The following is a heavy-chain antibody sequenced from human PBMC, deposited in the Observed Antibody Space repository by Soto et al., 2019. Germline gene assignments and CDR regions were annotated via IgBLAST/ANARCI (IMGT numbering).Heavy chain of an antibody. CDR2: ISYDGSEK. CDR1: GFSFSKYG. J-gene: IGHJ6*02. V-gene: IGHV3-30*18. CDR3: AKGYEVSPPVASAWYSNYFYGVDV. D-gene: IGHD6-19*01. Sequence: QVALVESGGGVVRPGRSLRLSCGASGFSFSKYGMHWVRQAPGEGLEWLSLISYDGSEKWYAESVKGRFTISIDNSKNTLYLQMNSLRGDDTAVYFCAKGYEVSPPVASAWYSNYFYGVDVLGRGTTVTVSS.